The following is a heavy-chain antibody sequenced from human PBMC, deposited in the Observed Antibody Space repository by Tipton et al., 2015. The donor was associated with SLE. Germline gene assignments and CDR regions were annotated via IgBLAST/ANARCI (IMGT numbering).Heavy chain of an antibody. CDR1: GGSSSGYY. CDR3: ARQGHLFDY. V-gene: IGHV4-34*01. CDR2: INHSGST. J-gene: IGHJ4*02. Sequence: TLSLTCAVYGGSSSGYYWSWIRQPPRKGLEWIGEINHSGSTNYNPSLKSRVTISVDTSKNQFSLKLSSVTAADTAMYYCARQGHLFDYWGQGTLVTVSS.